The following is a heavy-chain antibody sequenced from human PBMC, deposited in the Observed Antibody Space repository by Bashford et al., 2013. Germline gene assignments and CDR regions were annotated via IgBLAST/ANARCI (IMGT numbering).Heavy chain of an antibody. Sequence: WVRQAPGQRLEWIGWIVVGSGNTNYAQKFQERVTITRDMSTSTAYMELSSLRSEDTAVYYCAAVPHGSSWYSPYYFDYWGQGTLVTVSS. CDR2: IVVGSGNT. CDR3: AAVPHGSSWYSPYYFDY. D-gene: IGHD6-13*01. J-gene: IGHJ4*02. V-gene: IGHV1-58*01.